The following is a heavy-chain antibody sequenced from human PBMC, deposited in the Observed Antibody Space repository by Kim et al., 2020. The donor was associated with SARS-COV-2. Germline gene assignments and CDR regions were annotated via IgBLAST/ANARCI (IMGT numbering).Heavy chain of an antibody. D-gene: IGHD5-18*01. CDR2: K. J-gene: IGHJ3*02. CDR3: AGAYSYGDAFDI. V-gene: IGHV3-30*01. Sequence: KYDADSVKCRFTISRDNSKNTLYLHMNSLRAEDTAVYYCAGAYSYGDAFDIWGQRTMVTVSS.